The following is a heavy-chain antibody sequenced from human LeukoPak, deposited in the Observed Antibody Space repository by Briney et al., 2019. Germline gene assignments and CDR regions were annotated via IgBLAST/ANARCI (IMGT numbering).Heavy chain of an antibody. CDR2: IYYSGST. D-gene: IGHD1-26*01. Sequence: SETLSPTCAVYGGSISSYYWSWIRQPPGKGLEWIGYIYYSGSTNYNPSLKSRVTISVDTSKNQFSLKLSSVTAADTAVYYCARIKWELLALHAFDIWGQGTMVTVSS. CDR1: GGSISSYY. V-gene: IGHV4-59*01. J-gene: IGHJ3*02. CDR3: ARIKWELLALHAFDI.